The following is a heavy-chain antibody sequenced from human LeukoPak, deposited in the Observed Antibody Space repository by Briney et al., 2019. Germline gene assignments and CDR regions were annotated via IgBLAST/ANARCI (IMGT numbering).Heavy chain of an antibody. CDR2: ISSSGTTI. CDR1: GFSFSTYS. Sequence: GGSLRLSCAASGFSFSTYSMNWVRQAPGKGLEWVSYISSSGTTIYYADSVKGRFTISRDNANNSLYLQMHGLRAEDTALYYCARPASTFPLGYWGQGTLVTVSS. CDR3: ARPASTFPLGY. D-gene: IGHD3-3*02. V-gene: IGHV3-48*04. J-gene: IGHJ4*02.